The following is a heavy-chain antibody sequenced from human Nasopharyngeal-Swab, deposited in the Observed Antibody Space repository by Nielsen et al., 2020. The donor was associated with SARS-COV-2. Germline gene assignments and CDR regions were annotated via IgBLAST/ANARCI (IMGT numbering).Heavy chain of an antibody. D-gene: IGHD3-22*01. CDR3: ARDYYDSSGYYVFDY. CDR1: VYTFTCYG. Sequence: ASVKVSCKASVYTFTCYGISWVRPAPGQGLEWMGWISANNGNTNYAQKLQGRVTMTTDTSTRTAYMELRSLRSDDTAVYYSARDYYDSSGYYVFDYWGQGTLVTVSS. CDR2: ISANNGNT. V-gene: IGHV1-18*01. J-gene: IGHJ4*02.